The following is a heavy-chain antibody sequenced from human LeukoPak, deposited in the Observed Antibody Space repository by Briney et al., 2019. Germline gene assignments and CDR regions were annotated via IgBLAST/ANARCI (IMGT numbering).Heavy chain of an antibody. D-gene: IGHD4-17*01. Sequence: PSETLSLTCAASGTSFRSYYWSWIRQPPGKGLEWIGEVNHSGYTNDNPSLKSRVTISVDTSKNQFSLRLRSVTAADTAVYFCARMTTGHDFWGQGTLVTVSS. J-gene: IGHJ4*02. CDR2: VNHSGYT. CDR1: GTSFRSYY. V-gene: IGHV4-34*01. CDR3: ARMTTGHDF.